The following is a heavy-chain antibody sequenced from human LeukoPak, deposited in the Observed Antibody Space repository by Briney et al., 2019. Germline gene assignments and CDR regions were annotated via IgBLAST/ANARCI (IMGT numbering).Heavy chain of an antibody. CDR2: MNPNSGNT. CDR3: ARGPSGSYYGYYYYMDV. CDR1: GYTFTSYD. V-gene: IGHV1-8*01. Sequence: ASVKVSCKASGYTFTSYDINWVRQATGQGLEWMGWMNPNSGNTGYAQKFQDRVTMTRNTSISTAYMELSSLRSEDTAVYYCARGPSGSYYGYYYYMDVWGKGTTVTVSS. D-gene: IGHD1-26*01. J-gene: IGHJ6*03.